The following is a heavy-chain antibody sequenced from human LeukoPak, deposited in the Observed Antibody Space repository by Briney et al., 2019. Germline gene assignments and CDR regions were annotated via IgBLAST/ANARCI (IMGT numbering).Heavy chain of an antibody. CDR3: ARAGSRYYDSSGYT. D-gene: IGHD3-22*01. V-gene: IGHV4-4*07. J-gene: IGHJ5*02. Sequence: PSETLSLTCTVSGGSISSYYWSWIRQPAGKGLEWVGRIYTSGSTNYSPSLKSRVTMSVDTSKNQFSLKLSSVTAADTAVYYCARAGSRYYDSSGYTLGQGTLVTVSS. CDR1: GGSISSYY. CDR2: IYTSGST.